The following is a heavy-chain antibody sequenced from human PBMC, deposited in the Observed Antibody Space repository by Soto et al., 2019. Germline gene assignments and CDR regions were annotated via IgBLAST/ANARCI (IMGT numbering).Heavy chain of an antibody. CDR1: GGSISSGGYS. CDR3: DRDIPRDYFDY. V-gene: IGHV4-30-2*01. CDR2: IYHSGST. Sequence: SETLSLTCAVSGGSISSGGYSWSWIRQPPGKGLEWIGYIYHSGSTYYNPSLKSRVTISVDRSKNQFSLKLSSVTAADTAVYYGDRDIPRDYFDYCGQGTLVTVSS. J-gene: IGHJ4*02.